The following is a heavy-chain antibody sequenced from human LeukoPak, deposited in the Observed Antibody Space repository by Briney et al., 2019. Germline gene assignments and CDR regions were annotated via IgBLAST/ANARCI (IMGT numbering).Heavy chain of an antibody. J-gene: IGHJ5*02. V-gene: IGHV4-38-2*02. CDR3: ARLVAAAGTGPNWFDP. CDR2: IYHSGST. CDR1: GYSISSGYY. Sequence: SETLSLTCTVSGYSISSGYYWGWIRQPPGKGLEWIGSIYHSGSTYYNPSLKSRVTISVDTSKNQFSLKLSSVTAADTAVYYCARLVAAAGTGPNWFDPWGQGTLVTVSS. D-gene: IGHD6-13*01.